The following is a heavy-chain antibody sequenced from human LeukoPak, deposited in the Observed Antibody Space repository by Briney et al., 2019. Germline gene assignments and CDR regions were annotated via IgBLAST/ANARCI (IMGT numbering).Heavy chain of an antibody. Sequence: PGGSLRLSCVVSGFSFSDSYMTWLRQTPGEGLESLAYISPSSHDIYYADSVKGRFTISRDNARTSLYLQMNSLRAEDTAVYYCAELGITMIGGVWGKGTTVTISS. D-gene: IGHD3-10*02. V-gene: IGHV3-11*04. J-gene: IGHJ6*04. CDR2: ISPSSHDI. CDR3: AELGITMIGGV. CDR1: GFSFSDSY.